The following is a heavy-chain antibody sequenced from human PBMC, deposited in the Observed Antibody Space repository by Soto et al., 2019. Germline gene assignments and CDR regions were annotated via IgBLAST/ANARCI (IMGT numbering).Heavy chain of an antibody. CDR2: IYHSGST. V-gene: IGHV4-4*02. D-gene: IGHD3-9*01. J-gene: IGHJ5*02. CDR1: GGSISSSNW. CDR3: ARDQGGILTGSQNWFDP. Sequence: PSETLSLTCAVSGGSISSSNWWSWVRQPPGKGLEWIGEIYHSGSTNYNPSLKSRVTISVDKSKNQFSLKLSSVTAADTAVYYCARDQGGILTGSQNWFDPWGQGTLVTVSS.